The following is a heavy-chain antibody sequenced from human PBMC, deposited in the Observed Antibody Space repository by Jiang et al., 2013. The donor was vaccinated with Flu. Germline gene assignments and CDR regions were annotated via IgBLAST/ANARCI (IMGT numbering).Heavy chain of an antibody. CDR3: ARRDSSGCDY. CDR2: INHSGST. CDR1: GGSFSGYY. D-gene: IGHD6-19*01. J-gene: IGHJ4*02. Sequence: LLKPSETLSLTCAVYGGSFSGYYWSWIRQPPGKGLEWIGEINHSGSTNYNPSLKSRVTISVDTSKNQFSLKLSSVTAADTAVYYCARRDSSGCDYWGQGTLVTVSS. V-gene: IGHV4-34*01.